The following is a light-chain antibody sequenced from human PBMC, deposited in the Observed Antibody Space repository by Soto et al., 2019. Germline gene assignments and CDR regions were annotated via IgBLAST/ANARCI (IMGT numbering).Light chain of an antibody. V-gene: IGKV3-20*01. CDR1: QTVPSNY. J-gene: IGKJ4*01. CDR2: AAS. CDR3: QQYGTLPLT. Sequence: EVVLTRSPPTLSLSPGERATLSCRAGQTVPSNYVAWYQHKPGQAPRLLIYAASTRATGIPDRFSGSASGTVFTLTITRLEPEDFAVYYCQQYGTLPLTFGGGTKVDIK.